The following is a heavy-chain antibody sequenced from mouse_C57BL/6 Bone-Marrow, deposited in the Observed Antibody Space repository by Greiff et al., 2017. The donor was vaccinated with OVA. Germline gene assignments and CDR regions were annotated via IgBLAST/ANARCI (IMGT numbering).Heavy chain of an antibody. V-gene: IGHV1-64*01. J-gene: IGHJ2*01. D-gene: IGHD6-1*01. CDR1: GYTFTSYW. CDR2: IHPNSGST. Sequence: QVQLQQPGAELVKPGASVKLSCKASGYTFTSYWMNWVKQRPGQGLEWIGMIHPNSGSTNYNEKFKSKATLTVDKSSSTAYMQLSSLTSEDSAVYYCARPPPYVYFDYWGQGTTLTVSS. CDR3: ARPPPYVYFDY.